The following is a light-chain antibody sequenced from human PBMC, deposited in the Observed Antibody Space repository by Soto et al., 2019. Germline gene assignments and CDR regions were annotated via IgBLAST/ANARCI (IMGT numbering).Light chain of an antibody. CDR3: QQRNNWPRT. Sequence: ETVLTQAPATLSFSPGERATLSCRASQSINTDLAWYQQKPGQAPRLVIYDASNRAIGIPGRISGSGSGTDFALNISNLEPEDFAVYYCQQRNNWPRTFGQGTKVEI. V-gene: IGKV3-11*01. CDR1: QSINTD. CDR2: DAS. J-gene: IGKJ1*01.